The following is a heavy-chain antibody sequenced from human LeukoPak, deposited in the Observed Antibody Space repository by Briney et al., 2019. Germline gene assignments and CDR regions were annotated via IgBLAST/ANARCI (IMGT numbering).Heavy chain of an antibody. Sequence: SQTLSLTCAISGDSVSSDSAAWNWTRQSPSRGLEWLGSTFYRSKWYNDYAVSVKSRITINPDTSKNQFSLQLNSVTPEDAAVYYCARSVNNWLDPWGQGTLVTVSS. D-gene: IGHD2-8*01. CDR3: ARSVNNWLDP. CDR1: GDSVSSDSAA. J-gene: IGHJ5*02. CDR2: TFYRSKWYN. V-gene: IGHV6-1*01.